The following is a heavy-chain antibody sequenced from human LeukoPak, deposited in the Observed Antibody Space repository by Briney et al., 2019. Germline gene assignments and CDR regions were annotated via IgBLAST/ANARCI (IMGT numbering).Heavy chain of an antibody. CDR3: ASAGASSSDAFDI. Sequence: GRSLRLSCAASGFTFSSYGMHWVRQAPGKGLEWVAVIYYGESNYYYADSVKGRFTISRDNAKNSLYLQMNSLRAEDTAVYYCASAGASSSDAFDIWGQGTMVTVSS. J-gene: IGHJ3*02. D-gene: IGHD6-6*01. CDR1: GFTFSSYG. V-gene: IGHV3-33*08. CDR2: IYYGESNY.